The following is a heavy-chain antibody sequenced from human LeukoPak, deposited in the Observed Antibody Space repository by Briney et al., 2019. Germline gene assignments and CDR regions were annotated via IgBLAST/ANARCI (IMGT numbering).Heavy chain of an antibody. Sequence: GGSLRLSCAASGFTLSNAWMSWVRQAPGKGLEWVGRIKSKTDGGTTDYAAPVKGRFTISRDDSKNTLYLQMNSLKTEDTAVYYCTTTGDYAPDAFDIWGQGTMVTVSS. D-gene: IGHD4-17*01. CDR3: TTTGDYAPDAFDI. V-gene: IGHV3-15*01. J-gene: IGHJ3*02. CDR1: GFTLSNAW. CDR2: IKSKTDGGTT.